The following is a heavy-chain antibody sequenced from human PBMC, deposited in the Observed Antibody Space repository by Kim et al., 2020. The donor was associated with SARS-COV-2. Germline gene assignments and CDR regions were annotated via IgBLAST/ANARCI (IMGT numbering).Heavy chain of an antibody. J-gene: IGHJ3*02. V-gene: IGHV3-23*01. D-gene: IGHD3-10*01. CDR1: GFTFSSYA. Sequence: GGSLRLSCAASGFTFSSYAMSWVRQAPGKGLEWVSAISGSSCSRYYADSVKGLFTISRDNSKNTLYLQMNSLRGEYTAVYYCAKDRPEFFARITMVRGVNNDAFDIWGQGTMVTVSS. CDR2: ISGSSCSR. CDR3: AKDRPEFFARITMVRGVNNDAFDI.